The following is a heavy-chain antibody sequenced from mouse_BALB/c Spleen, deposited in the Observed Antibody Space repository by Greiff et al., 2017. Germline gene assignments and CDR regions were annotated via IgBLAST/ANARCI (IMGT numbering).Heavy chain of an antibody. D-gene: IGHD1-1*01. Sequence: EVQLVESGGGLVKPGGSLKLSCAASGFTFSSYAMSWVRQTPEKRLEWVASISSGGSTYYPDSVKGRFTISRDNARNILYLQMSSLRSEDTAMYYCARDYYGSSLFAYWGQGTLVTVSA. CDR1: GFTFSSYA. J-gene: IGHJ3*01. V-gene: IGHV5-6-5*01. CDR2: ISSGGST. CDR3: ARDYYGSSLFAY.